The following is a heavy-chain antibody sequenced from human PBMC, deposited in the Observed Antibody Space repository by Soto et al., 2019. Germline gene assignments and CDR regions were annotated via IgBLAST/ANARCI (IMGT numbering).Heavy chain of an antibody. Sequence: QVQLQESGPGLVKPSQTLSLICTVSGDSISSDNYFWSWIRQPPGQGLEWIGYISNRGTPYYNPSLKSRVSISLDTSKTRFPPNMYSGTAAEAAVYNCAREVNVVALSDALDIWGPGTMVTVSS. V-gene: IGHV4-30-4*01. D-gene: IGHD2-8*01. CDR1: GDSISSDNYF. J-gene: IGHJ3*02. CDR3: AREVNVVALSDALDI. CDR2: ISNRGTP.